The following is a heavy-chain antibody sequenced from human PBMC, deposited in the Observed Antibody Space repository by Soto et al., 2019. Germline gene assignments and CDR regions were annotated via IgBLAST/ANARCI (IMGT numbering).Heavy chain of an antibody. Sequence: EVQLVESGEGLVQPGGSLRLSCAASGFTFSSHWMGWVRQAPGKGLEWVANIEHDGSDKYYVDSVKGRFTISRDNAKNSLYLQMNNLRAEDAAVYYCASSAHSSIFDYWGQGTLATVSS. J-gene: IGHJ4*02. V-gene: IGHV3-7*01. CDR1: GFTFSSHW. CDR2: IEHDGSDK. D-gene: IGHD6-19*01. CDR3: ASSAHSSIFDY.